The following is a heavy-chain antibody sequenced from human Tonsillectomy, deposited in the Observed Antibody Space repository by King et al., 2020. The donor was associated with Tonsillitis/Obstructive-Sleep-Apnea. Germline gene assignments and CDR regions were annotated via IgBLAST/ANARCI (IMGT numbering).Heavy chain of an antibody. Sequence: VQLVESGGDLVQAGGSLRLSCAASGFTFNMYWMHWVRQVPGKGLVWVSRINSDGSKTSYADSVKGRFTISRDNAKNTLYLQLNSLSAEETALYYCARDGFCSNGVCYGSDYWGQGTLVTVSS. CDR2: INSDGSKT. V-gene: IGHV3-74*01. CDR1: GFTFNMYW. CDR3: ARDGFCSNGVCYGSDY. D-gene: IGHD2-8*01. J-gene: IGHJ4*02.